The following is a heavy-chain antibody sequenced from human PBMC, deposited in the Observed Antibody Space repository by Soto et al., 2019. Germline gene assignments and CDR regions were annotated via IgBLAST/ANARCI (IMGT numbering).Heavy chain of an antibody. V-gene: IGHV3-74*01. J-gene: IGHJ5*02. CDR1: KFTFTSYW. CDR3: ARVASGSYDWIDP. Sequence: EVQLEESGGGLVQPGGSLRLSCAASKFTFTSYWMHWVRQAPGKGLMWVSRINPDGSRTTYADSVKGRFTISRDNAKNTVFLQMNSLRVEDTAVYYCARVASGSYDWIDPWGQGSLVTVSS. CDR2: INPDGSRT. D-gene: IGHD1-26*01.